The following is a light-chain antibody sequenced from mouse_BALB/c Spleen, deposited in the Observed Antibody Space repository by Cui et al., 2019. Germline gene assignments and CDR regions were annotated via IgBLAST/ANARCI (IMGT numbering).Light chain of an antibody. CDR1: SSVSY. J-gene: IGKJ1*01. CDR3: QQWSSYPRT. Sequence: QIVLTQSPAIMSASPGEKVTMTCSASSSVSYMYWYQQKPGSSPRLLIYDTSNLASGVPVRFSGSGSGTSYSLTISRMEAKDAATYYCQQWSSYPRTFGGGTKLEIK. V-gene: IGKV4-55*01. CDR2: DTS.